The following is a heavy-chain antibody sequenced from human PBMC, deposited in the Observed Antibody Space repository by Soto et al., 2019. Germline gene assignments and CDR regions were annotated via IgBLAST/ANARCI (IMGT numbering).Heavy chain of an antibody. CDR1: GFNFSSYG. J-gene: IGHJ4*02. Sequence: QVQLVESGGGVVQPGRSLRLSCAASGFNFSSYGMHWVRQAPGKGLEWVAVIWYDESNKYYADSVKGRFTISRDISKNTPYLHVNSLRADDTAVYYCARAGLLLDDGGQGTLVTVSS. CDR3: ARAGLLLDD. V-gene: IGHV3-33*01. CDR2: IWYDESNK. D-gene: IGHD1-26*01.